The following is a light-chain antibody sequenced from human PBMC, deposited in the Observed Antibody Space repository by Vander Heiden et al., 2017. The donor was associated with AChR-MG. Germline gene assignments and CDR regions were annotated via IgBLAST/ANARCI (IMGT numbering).Light chain of an antibody. V-gene: IGKV1-39*01. J-gene: IGKJ2*01. CDR3: QQNDSTPLHT. CDR1: QSISSY. CDR2: AAS. Sequence: DIQMTQSPSSLSASVGDRVTITCRASQSISSYLNWYQQKPGKAPKLLIYAASSLQSGVPSRFSGSGSGTDFTLTISSLQPEDFATYYCQQNDSTPLHTFGQGTKLEIK.